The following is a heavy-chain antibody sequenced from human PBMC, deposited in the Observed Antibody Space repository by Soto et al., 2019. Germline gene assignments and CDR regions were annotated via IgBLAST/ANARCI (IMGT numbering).Heavy chain of an antibody. CDR1: GFTFSSYA. V-gene: IGHV3-23*01. D-gene: IGHD3-9*01. Sequence: EVQLLESGGGLVQPGGSLRLSCAASGFTFSSYAMSWVRQPPGKGLEWVSAISGSGGSTYYADSVKGRFTISRANSKNTLYLEMNSLRAEDTAVYYCAKEVVWEILTGYNLDYWGQGTLVTVSS. J-gene: IGHJ4*02. CDR3: AKEVVWEILTGYNLDY. CDR2: ISGSGGST.